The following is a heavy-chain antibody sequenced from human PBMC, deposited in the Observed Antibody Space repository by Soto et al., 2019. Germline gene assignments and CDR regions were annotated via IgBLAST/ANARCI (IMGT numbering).Heavy chain of an antibody. CDR3: ATVPVDTYMIYWSDP. Sequence: TLSLTCSAFGSSVSSGDYYWTWIRQPPGKGLEWIGHVYSYGSTNYNPSLNSRVTISLDTAENQFSLNLRSVTAADTAVYYCATVPVDTYMIYWSDPWGQGTLVTVS. CDR2: VYSYGST. D-gene: IGHD3-16*01. CDR1: GSSVSSGDYY. J-gene: IGHJ5*02. V-gene: IGHV4-61*08.